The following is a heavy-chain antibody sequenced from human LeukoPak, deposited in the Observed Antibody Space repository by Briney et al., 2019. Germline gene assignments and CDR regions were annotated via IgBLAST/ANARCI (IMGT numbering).Heavy chain of an antibody. J-gene: IGHJ4*02. V-gene: IGHV4-61*05. Sequence: SETLSLTCTVSGGSISSTSYYWGWIRQPPGKGLEWIGYIYYSGSTNYNPSLKSRVTISVDTSKNQFSLKLSSVTAADTAVYYCVRFHISSSWSYFDYWGQGTLVTVSS. CDR3: VRFHISSSWSYFDY. D-gene: IGHD6-13*01. CDR2: IYYSGST. CDR1: GGSISSTSYY.